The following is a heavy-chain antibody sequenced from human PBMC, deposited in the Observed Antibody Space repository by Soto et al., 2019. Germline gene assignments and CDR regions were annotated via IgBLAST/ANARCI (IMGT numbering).Heavy chain of an antibody. CDR3: ARPTKQEYSSSRDAFDI. D-gene: IGHD6-6*01. V-gene: IGHV4-39*01. Sequence: PSETLSLTCTVSGDSGGFISSSSYHWGWIRQPPGKGLEWIGNIYYSGSTYYNPSLKSRVTISGDTSKNQFSLKLTSVTAADTAVYYCARPTKQEYSSSRDAFDIWGQGTMVTVSS. J-gene: IGHJ3*02. CDR1: GDSGGFISSSSYH. CDR2: IYYSGST.